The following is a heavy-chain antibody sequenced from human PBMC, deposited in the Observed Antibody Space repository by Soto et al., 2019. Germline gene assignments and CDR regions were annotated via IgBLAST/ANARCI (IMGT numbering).Heavy chain of an antibody. V-gene: IGHV1-18*01. D-gene: IGHD3-16*01. CDR1: GYTFTKYG. CDR2: ISGSSGNA. CDR3: AREIAGVGGEYDC. J-gene: IGHJ4*02. Sequence: QVQLVQSGAEVKNPGASVKVSCKTSGYTFTKYGVGWVRQAPGQGLEWMGWISGSSGNANYAEKVQGRITLTTDTSTSTAYVDLRSLRSDSAAVYYCAREIAGVGGEYDCWGQGTLVTVSS.